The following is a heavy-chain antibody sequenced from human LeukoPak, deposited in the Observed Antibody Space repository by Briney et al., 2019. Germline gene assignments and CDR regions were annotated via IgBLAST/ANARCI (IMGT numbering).Heavy chain of an antibody. CDR2: FSSSSSII. V-gene: IGHV3-48*04. D-gene: IGHD5-18*01. J-gene: IGHJ4*02. CDR1: GFTFGSYT. CDR3: ARDGYSYLSSYYFDY. Sequence: GGSRRLSCAASGFTFGSYTRNWVRQAQGKGLGGVSYFSSSSSIIYYADSVKGRFTISRDNAKNSLYLQMNSLRAEDTAVYYCARDGYSYLSSYYFDYWGQGTLVTVSS.